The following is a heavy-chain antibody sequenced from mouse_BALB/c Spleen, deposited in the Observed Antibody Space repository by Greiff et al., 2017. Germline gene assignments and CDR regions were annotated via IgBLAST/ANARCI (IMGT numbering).Heavy chain of an antibody. V-gene: IGHV2-9*02. Sequence: VKLQESGPGLVAPSQSLSITCTVSGFSLTSYGVHWVRQPPGKGLEWLGVIWAGGSTNYNSALMSRLSISKDNSKSQVFLKMNSLQTDDTAMYYCARGCYGSSSGYFDVWGAGTTVTVSS. CDR1: GFSLTSYG. J-gene: IGHJ1*01. CDR2: IWAGGST. D-gene: IGHD1-1*01. CDR3: ARGCYGSSSGYFDV.